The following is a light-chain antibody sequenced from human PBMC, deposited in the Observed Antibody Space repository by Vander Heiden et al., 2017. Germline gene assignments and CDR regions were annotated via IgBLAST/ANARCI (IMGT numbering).Light chain of an antibody. CDR3: RQRSNWPPIT. CDR2: DAS. J-gene: IGKJ5*01. Sequence: EIVFTQSPATLSLSPGQTPTLSSRASQSVSSYLSCYQHKTAEAPRILIYDASNTANCSPATFSGGGSGTEFTITISSLQPDDFAVYYCRQRSNWPPITFGQGTRLEIK. V-gene: IGKV3-11*01. CDR1: QSVSSY.